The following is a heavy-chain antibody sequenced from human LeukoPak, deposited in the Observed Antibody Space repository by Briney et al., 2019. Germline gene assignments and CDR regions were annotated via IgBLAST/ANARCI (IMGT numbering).Heavy chain of an antibody. CDR1: GGSISSYY. J-gene: IGHJ4*02. CDR3: ARGIQSHLAN. CDR2: IYYSGST. Sequence: PSETLSLTCTVSGGSISSYYWSWIRQPPGKGLEWIGYIYYSGSTYYNPSLKSRVTISVDTSKNQFSLKLSSVTAADTAVYYCARGIQSHLANWGQGTLVTVSS. D-gene: IGHD4-11*01. V-gene: IGHV4-59*12.